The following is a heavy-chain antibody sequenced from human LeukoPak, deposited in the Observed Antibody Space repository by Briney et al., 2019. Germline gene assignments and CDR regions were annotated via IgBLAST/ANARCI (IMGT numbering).Heavy chain of an antibody. CDR3: ARRLTNSDIVVVPAALNNWFDP. CDR2: INHSGST. V-gene: IGHV4-34*01. CDR1: GGSFSGYY. D-gene: IGHD2-2*01. Sequence: SETLSLTCAVYGGSFSGYYWSWIRQPPGKGLERIGEINHSGSTNYNPSLKSRVTISVDTSKNQFSLKLSSVTAADTAVYYCARRLTNSDIVVVPAALNNWFDPWGQGTLVTVSS. J-gene: IGHJ5*02.